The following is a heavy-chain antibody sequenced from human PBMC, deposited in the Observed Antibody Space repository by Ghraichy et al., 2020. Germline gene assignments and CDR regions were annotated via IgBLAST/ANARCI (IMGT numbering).Heavy chain of an antibody. CDR2: IYHSGST. CDR3: AREGSGNSFDF. Sequence: SETLSLTCTVSGYSISSGYYWGWIRQPPGKGLEWIAYIYHSGSTYYNLSLKSRVTISVDTSKNQFSLKLSSVTAADTAVYYCAREGSGNSFDFWGQGTLVTVSS. J-gene: IGHJ4*02. V-gene: IGHV4-38-2*02. D-gene: IGHD6-19*01. CDR1: GYSISSGYY.